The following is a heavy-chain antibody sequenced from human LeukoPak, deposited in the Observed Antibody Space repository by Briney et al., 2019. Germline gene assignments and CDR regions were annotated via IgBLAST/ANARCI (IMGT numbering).Heavy chain of an antibody. CDR2: IYTSGST. V-gene: IGHV4-61*02. J-gene: IGHJ5*02. CDR1: GRSISSGSYY. D-gene: IGHD3-22*01. Sequence: SQTLSLTCTVSGRSISSGSYYWSWIRQPAGTGLEWIGRIYTSGSTNYNPSLKSRVTISVDTSKNQFSLKLSSVTAADTAVYYCARDDGGYYLNWFDPWGQGTLVTVSS. CDR3: ARDDGGYYLNWFDP.